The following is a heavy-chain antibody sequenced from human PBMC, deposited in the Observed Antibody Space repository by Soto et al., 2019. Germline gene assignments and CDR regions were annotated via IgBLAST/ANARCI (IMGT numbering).Heavy chain of an antibody. CDR1: GFTLSDYW. CDR3: VRGAGYGFDY. J-gene: IGHJ4*02. D-gene: IGHD5-18*01. V-gene: IGHV3-7*03. Sequence: QVVESGGGLVQPGGSLRLSCVASGFTLSDYWMNWVRQAPGKGLEWVAIIKQDGSEKHYADSVKGRFTISRDNTKNSVYLQMSSLTVEDTAVYYCVRGAGYGFDYWGQGNLVTVSS. CDR2: IKQDGSEK.